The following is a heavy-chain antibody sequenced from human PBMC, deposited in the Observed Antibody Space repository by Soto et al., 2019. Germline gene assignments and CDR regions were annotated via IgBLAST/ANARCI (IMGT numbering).Heavy chain of an antibody. CDR1: GGTFSTYT. CDR3: AREDYEDYYFDY. D-gene: IGHD4-17*01. V-gene: IGHV1-69*08. Sequence: QVQLVQSGAEVKKPGSSVKVSCKASGGTFSTYTFSWVRQAPGQGLEWMGRIIPFVGTTNYAQKFQGRVTITADKSTSTAYMALSSLRSEDTAVYYCAREDYEDYYFDYWGQGTLVTVSS. CDR2: IIPFVGTT. J-gene: IGHJ4*02.